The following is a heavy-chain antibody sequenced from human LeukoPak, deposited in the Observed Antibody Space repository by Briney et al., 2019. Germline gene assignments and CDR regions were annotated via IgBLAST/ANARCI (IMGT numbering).Heavy chain of an antibody. J-gene: IGHJ6*03. CDR3: ARGLAISPYYYYYMDV. CDR2: ICYSGST. Sequence: SETLSLTCTVSGGSISSYYWSWIRQPPGKGLEWIGYICYSGSTNYNPSLKSRVTISVDTSKNQFSLKLSSVTAADTAVYYCARGLAISPYYYYYMDVWGKGTTVTVSS. V-gene: IGHV4-59*01. CDR1: GGSISSYY. D-gene: IGHD3-3*01.